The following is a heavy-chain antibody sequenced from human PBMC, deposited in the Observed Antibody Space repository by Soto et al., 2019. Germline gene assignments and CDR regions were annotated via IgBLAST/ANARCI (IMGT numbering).Heavy chain of an antibody. Sequence: EVQLVESGGGLIQPGGSLKLSCAASGFTVGNNYMSWVRQAPGKGLELVSLIYSTGTTKYADSVKGRFTVSKDNAKNTLYLQMNSLRAEDTAVYYCAKGGRGSASHYNSFGYWGQGTLVTVSS. J-gene: IGHJ4*02. CDR1: GFTVGNNY. D-gene: IGHD3-10*01. CDR2: IYSTGTT. CDR3: AKGGRGSASHYNSFGY. V-gene: IGHV3-53*01.